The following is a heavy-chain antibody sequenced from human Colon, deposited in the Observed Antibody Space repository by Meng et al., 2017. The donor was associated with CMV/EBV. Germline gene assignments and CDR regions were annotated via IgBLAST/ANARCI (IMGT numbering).Heavy chain of an antibody. CDR3: ARLQPDNYFDN. CDR1: GFTFGTYY. CDR2: ISGSGRTI. V-gene: IGHV3-11*01. Sequence: GGSLRLSCAASGFTFGTYYMACIRQAPGRGLECVSYISGSGRTINYADSVKGRFTISRDNAKNSLYLQLNTPRAGDTAVYFCARLQPDNYFDNWGQGTLVTVSS. J-gene: IGHJ4*02. D-gene: IGHD3-22*01.